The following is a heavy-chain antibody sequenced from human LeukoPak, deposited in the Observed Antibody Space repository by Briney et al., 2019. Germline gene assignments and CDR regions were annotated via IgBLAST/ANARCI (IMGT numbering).Heavy chain of an antibody. CDR1: GYTFTGYY. V-gene: IGHV1-18*04. D-gene: IGHD1-26*01. CDR3: ARETSGSRNFDY. J-gene: IGHJ4*02. Sequence: ASVKVSCKASGYTFTGYYMHWVRQAPGQGLEWMGWISASNGNTEYEQKVQGRVTMTTDTSTSTAYMELRSLRSDDTAVYYCARETSGSRNFDYWGQGTLVTVSS. CDR2: ISASNGNT.